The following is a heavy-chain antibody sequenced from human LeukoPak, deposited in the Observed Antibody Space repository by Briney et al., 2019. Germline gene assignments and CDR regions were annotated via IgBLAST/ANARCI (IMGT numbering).Heavy chain of an antibody. CDR3: ARALEDISSWYYFDY. D-gene: IGHD6-13*01. V-gene: IGHV4-31*03. CDR1: RGSFTSGGYS. J-gene: IGHJ4*02. CDR2: IYYSGST. Sequence: SETLSLTCTVSRGSFTSGGYSCNWIRQHPGKGLEWIGYIYYSGSTNYNPSLKSRITISVDTSKNQFALKLSSVTAADTAVYYCARALEDISSWYYFDYWGQGTLVTVSS.